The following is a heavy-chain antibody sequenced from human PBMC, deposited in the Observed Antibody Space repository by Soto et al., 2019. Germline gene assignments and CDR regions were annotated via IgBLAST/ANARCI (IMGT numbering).Heavy chain of an antibody. V-gene: IGHV1-46*01. Sequence: ASVKVSCKASGYTFTSYYMHWVRQAPGQGLEWMGIINPSGGSTSYAQKFQGRVTMTRDTSTSTVYMELSSLRSEDTAVYYCARDSGYDFWSGSRYGNHYGMDVWGQGTTVTVSS. CDR1: GYTFTSYY. D-gene: IGHD3-3*01. CDR3: ARDSGYDFWSGSRYGNHYGMDV. CDR2: INPSGGST. J-gene: IGHJ6*02.